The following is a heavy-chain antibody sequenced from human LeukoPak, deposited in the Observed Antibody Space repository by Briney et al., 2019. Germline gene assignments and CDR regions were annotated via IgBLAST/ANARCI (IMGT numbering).Heavy chain of an antibody. CDR3: ARDAGLHYYYYYGMDV. CDR1: GGSISSGGYY. D-gene: IGHD5-12*01. Sequence: PSQTLSLTCTVSGGSISSGGYYWSWIRQHPGKGLEWIGYIYYSGSTYYNPSLKSRVTISVDTSKSQFSLKLSSVTAADTAVYYCARDAGLHYYYYYGMDVWGKGTTVTVSS. CDR2: IYYSGST. V-gene: IGHV4-31*03. J-gene: IGHJ6*04.